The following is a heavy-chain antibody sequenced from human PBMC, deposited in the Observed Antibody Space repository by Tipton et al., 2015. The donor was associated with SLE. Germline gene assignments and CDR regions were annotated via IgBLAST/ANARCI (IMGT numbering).Heavy chain of an antibody. V-gene: IGHV4-31*03. CDR3: ARSLSRKWTLDR. CDR1: GGSISSGGYY. J-gene: IGHJ5*02. CDR2: ISYSGST. D-gene: IGHD1-26*01. Sequence: TLSLTCTVSGGSISSGGYYWSWIRQSPGKGLEWIGYISYSGSTNYNSSLKSRVTISVDTSKNQFSLKLSSVTAADTAVYYCARSLSRKWTLDRWGQGTLVTVSS.